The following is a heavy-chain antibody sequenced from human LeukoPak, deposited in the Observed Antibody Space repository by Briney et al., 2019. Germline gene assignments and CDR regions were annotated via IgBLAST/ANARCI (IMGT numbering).Heavy chain of an antibody. CDR2: INHSGST. D-gene: IGHD3-10*01. CDR3: ARRKVRGVIIPNYYFDY. Sequence: NPGGSLRLSCAASGFTFSNAWMSWIRQPPGKGLEWIGEINHSGSTNYNPSLKSRVTISVDTSKNQFSLKLSSVTAADTAVYYCARRKVRGVIIPNYYFDYWGQGTLVTVSS. CDR1: GFTFSNAW. V-gene: IGHV4-34*01. J-gene: IGHJ4*02.